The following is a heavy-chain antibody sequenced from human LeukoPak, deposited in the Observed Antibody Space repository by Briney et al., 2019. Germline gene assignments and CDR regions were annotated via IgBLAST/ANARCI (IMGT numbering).Heavy chain of an antibody. CDR3: ARGERQTSGYYYYFDY. D-gene: IGHD3-22*01. Sequence: SETLSLTCTVYGGSISGFYWSWIRQPPGKGLEWIGYISYSGNTNYIPSLKSRVTISVDTSKNQFSLKLNSVTAADTAVYYCARGERQTSGYYYYFDYWGQGTLVPVSS. CDR1: GGSISGFY. V-gene: IGHV4-59*01. CDR2: ISYSGNT. J-gene: IGHJ4*02.